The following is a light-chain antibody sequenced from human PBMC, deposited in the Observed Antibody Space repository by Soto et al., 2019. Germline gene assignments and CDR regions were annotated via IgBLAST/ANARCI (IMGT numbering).Light chain of an antibody. V-gene: IGKV1-5*03. J-gene: IGKJ1*01. CDR2: EVS. Sequence: DILLTQSPSTLSASVGDRVTISCRASQSINKWLAWYQHKPGKAPNLLIYEVSTLHSGVPSRFSGSGFGTEFTPTISSLQPDDFATYYCQQYNSYRAFGQGTKVDIK. CDR3: QQYNSYRA. CDR1: QSINKW.